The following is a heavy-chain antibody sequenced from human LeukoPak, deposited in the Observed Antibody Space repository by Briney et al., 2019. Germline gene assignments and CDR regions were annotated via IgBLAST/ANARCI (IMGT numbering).Heavy chain of an antibody. Sequence: PGGSLRLSCAASGFTFSSYAMSWVRQALRKGVEWVSGVSGSGGSTYYADSVKGRFTISRDNSKNTLYLQMNSLRAEDTAVYYCAKDLDIVATITGNWGQGTLVTVSS. V-gene: IGHV3-23*01. J-gene: IGHJ4*02. CDR2: VSGSGGST. CDR1: GFTFSSYA. CDR3: AKDLDIVATITGN. D-gene: IGHD5-12*01.